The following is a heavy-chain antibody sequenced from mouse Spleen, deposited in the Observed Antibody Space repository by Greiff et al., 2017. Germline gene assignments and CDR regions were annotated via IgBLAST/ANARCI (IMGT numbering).Heavy chain of an antibody. CDR2: IYPGDGDT. Sequence: VQLQESGPELVKPGASVKISCKASGYAFSSSWMNWVKQRPGKGLEWIGRIYPGDGDTNYNGKFKGKATLTADKSSSTAYMQLSSLTSEDSAVYFCARDEGNYGSSDFDYWGQGTTLTVSS. D-gene: IGHD1-1*01. CDR3: ARDEGNYGSSDFDY. CDR1: GYAFSSSW. J-gene: IGHJ2*01. V-gene: IGHV1-82*01.